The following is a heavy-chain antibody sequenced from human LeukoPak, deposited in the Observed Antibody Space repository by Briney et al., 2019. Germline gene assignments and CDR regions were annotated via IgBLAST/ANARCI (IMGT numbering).Heavy chain of an antibody. J-gene: IGHJ6*02. D-gene: IGHD2-2*01. CDR2: ISNDGNNK. CDR1: GFTFSSHA. CDR3: ARGQYCSGTSCYAYYYYYNMDV. V-gene: IGHV3-30*04. Sequence: PGGSLRLSRAASGFTFSSHAVHWVRQAPGKGLEWVAVISNDGNNKYYGDSVKGRFTISRDNSKNTLYLLMNSLRADDTAVYYCARGQYCSGTSCYAYYYYYNMDVWGQGTTVTVSS.